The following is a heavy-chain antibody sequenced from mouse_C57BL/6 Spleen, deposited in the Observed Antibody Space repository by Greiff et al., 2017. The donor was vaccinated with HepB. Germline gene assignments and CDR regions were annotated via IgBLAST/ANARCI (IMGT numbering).Heavy chain of an antibody. Sequence: EVMLVESGGGLVKPGGSLKLSCAASGFTFSSYAMSWVRQTPEKRLEWVATISDGGSYTYYPDNVKGRFTISRDNAKNNLYLQMSHLKSEDTAMYYCAREELGPFFAYWGQGTLVTVSA. J-gene: IGHJ3*01. CDR1: GFTFSSYA. D-gene: IGHD4-1*01. CDR3: AREELGPFFAY. V-gene: IGHV5-4*01. CDR2: ISDGGSYT.